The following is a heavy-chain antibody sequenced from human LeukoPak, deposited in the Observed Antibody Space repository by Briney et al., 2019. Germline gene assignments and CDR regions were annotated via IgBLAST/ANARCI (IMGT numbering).Heavy chain of an antibody. CDR3: ARATGEGTYDILALYYFDY. Sequence: GASVKVSCKASGYTFTSYYMHWVRQATGQGLEWMGWMNPNSGNTGYAQKFQGRVTMTRNTSISTAYMELSSLRSEDTAVYYCARATGEGTYDILALYYFDYWGQGTLVTVSS. J-gene: IGHJ4*02. V-gene: IGHV1-8*02. CDR2: MNPNSGNT. D-gene: IGHD3-9*01. CDR1: GYTFTSYY.